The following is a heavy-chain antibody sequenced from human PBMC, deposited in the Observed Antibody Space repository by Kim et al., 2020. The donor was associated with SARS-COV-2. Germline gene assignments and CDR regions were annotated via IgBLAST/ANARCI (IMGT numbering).Heavy chain of an antibody. CDR3: ARHFLITGHAAWFDP. Sequence: SETLSLTCTVSGGSISSYYWSWIRQPPGKGLEWIGYIYYSGSTNYNPSLKSRVTISVDTSKNQFSLKLSSVTAADTAVYYCARHFLITGHAAWFDPWGQGTLVTVSS. CDR2: IYYSGST. J-gene: IGHJ5*02. CDR1: GGSISSYY. D-gene: IGHD1-20*01. V-gene: IGHV4-59*08.